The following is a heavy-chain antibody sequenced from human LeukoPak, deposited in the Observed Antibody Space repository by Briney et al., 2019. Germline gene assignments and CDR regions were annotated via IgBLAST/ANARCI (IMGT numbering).Heavy chain of an antibody. J-gene: IGHJ5*02. CDR3: TTDRMIYATNWAVSWFDP. D-gene: IGHD2-8*01. CDR1: GFAFNYAW. V-gene: IGHV3-15*01. CDR2: VKTKGDGGAA. Sequence: RTGGSLRLSCAASGFAFNYAWVSWVRQAPGKGLEWVGRVKTKGDGGAADYAAPVKGRFTISRDDSTKTLYLQMNSLKTEDTAVYYCTTDRMIYATNWAVSWFDPWGQGTLVTVSS.